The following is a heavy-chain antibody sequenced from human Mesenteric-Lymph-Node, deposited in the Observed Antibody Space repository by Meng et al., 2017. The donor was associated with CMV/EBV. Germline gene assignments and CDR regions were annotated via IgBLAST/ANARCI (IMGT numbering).Heavy chain of an antibody. CDR2: IRNDGSNK. CDR1: GFAFSTYT. V-gene: IGHV3-30*02. CDR3: AREDSGSYYIGY. Sequence: GESLKISCAASGFAFSTYTMYWVRLAPGKGLEWVAFIRNDGSNKYYADSVQGRFTISRDNSKNTLYLQMNSLRAEDTAVYYCAREDSGSYYIGYWGQGTLVTVSS. J-gene: IGHJ4*02. D-gene: IGHD1-26*01.